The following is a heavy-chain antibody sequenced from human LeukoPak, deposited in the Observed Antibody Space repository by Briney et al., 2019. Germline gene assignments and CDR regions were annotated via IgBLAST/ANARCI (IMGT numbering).Heavy chain of an antibody. V-gene: IGHV4-38-2*02. J-gene: IGHJ6*03. Sequence: SETLSLTCTVSGYSISSGYYWGWIRQPPGKGLEWIGSIYHSGNTYYNPSLKSRVTMSVDTSKNQFSLNLSSVTAADTAVYYCARDLAGPHYYYMDVWGKGTTVTIS. CDR2: IYHSGNT. CDR3: ARDLAGPHYYYMDV. D-gene: IGHD6-13*01. CDR1: GYSISSGYY.